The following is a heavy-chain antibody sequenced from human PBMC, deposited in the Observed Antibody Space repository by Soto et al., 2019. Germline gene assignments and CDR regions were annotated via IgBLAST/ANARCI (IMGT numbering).Heavy chain of an antibody. CDR2: INQGGDNK. Sequence: PGGSLRLSCVASGFTFSSYWMNWVRQAPGKGLEWVANINQGGDNKNYVDFVKGRFTISRDNAKNSLYLHMNSLRGEDTAVYYCARGDPTWNDRPSDFWGPGTLVTVSS. CDR3: ARGDPTWNDRPSDF. J-gene: IGHJ4*02. CDR1: GFTFSSYW. D-gene: IGHD1-1*01. V-gene: IGHV3-7*01.